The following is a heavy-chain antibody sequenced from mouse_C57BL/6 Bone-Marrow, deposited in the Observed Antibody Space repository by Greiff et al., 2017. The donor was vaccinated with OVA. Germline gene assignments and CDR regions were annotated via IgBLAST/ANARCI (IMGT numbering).Heavy chain of an antibody. V-gene: IGHV1-15*01. CDR2: IDPETGGT. CDR3: TRGETTLVFAY. Sequence: QVQLQQSGAELVRPGASVTLSCKASGYTFTDYEMHWVKQTPVHGLEWIGAIDPETGGTAYNQKFKGKAILTADKSSSTAYMELRSLTSEDSAVYYCTRGETTLVFAYWGQGTLVTVSA. CDR1: GYTFTDYE. J-gene: IGHJ3*01. D-gene: IGHD3-2*01.